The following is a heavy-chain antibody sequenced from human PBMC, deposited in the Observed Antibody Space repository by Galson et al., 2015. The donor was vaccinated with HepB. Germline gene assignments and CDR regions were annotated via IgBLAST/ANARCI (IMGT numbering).Heavy chain of an antibody. CDR2: ISGSGGST. D-gene: IGHD2-2*02. CDR1: GFTFSSYA. V-gene: IGHV3-23*01. J-gene: IGHJ3*02. Sequence: SLRLSCAASGFTFSSYAMSWVRQAPGKGLEWVSAISGSGGSTYYADSVKGRFTISRDNSKNTLYLQMNSLRAEDTAVYYCAKPFGPPAAIWMDAFDIWGQGTMVTVSS. CDR3: AKPFGPPAAIWMDAFDI.